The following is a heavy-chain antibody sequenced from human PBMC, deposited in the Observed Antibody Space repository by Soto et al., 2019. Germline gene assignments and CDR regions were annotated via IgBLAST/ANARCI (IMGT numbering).Heavy chain of an antibody. J-gene: IGHJ6*02. CDR3: AKGSSASGYSGMDV. Sequence: GGSLRLSCTASEITFSSYAMNWVRQAPGKGLEWVSVISASGSDTFYADSVKGRFTISRDNSRNMVFLQMHSLRAEDTALYYCAKGSSASGYSGMDVWGQGTTVTVSS. CDR1: EITFSSYA. V-gene: IGHV3-23*01. CDR2: ISASGSDT. D-gene: IGHD2-2*01.